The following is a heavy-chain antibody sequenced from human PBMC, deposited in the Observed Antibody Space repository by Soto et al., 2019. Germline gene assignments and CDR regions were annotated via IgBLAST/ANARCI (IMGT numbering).Heavy chain of an antibody. J-gene: IGHJ4*02. V-gene: IGHV4-59*02. CDR2: IHYSASI. D-gene: IGHD1-26*01. CDR3: ARGSGSYGVFDY. Sequence: QVQLQESGPGLVKPSETLSLSCTVSGGSVSSKYWSWIRQPPGKGLEWIGYIHYSASIYYSPSLKSRVTISIDTSKNHFSLRLSSVTAADTAVYYCARGSGSYGVFDYWGQGTLVTVSS. CDR1: GGSVSSKY.